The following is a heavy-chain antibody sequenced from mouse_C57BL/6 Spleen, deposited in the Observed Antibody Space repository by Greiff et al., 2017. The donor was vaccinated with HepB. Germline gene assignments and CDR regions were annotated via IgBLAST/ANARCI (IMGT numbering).Heavy chain of an antibody. Sequence: QVQLQQPGAELVRPGSSVKLSCKASGYTFTSYWMHWVKQRPIQGLEWIGNIDPSDSETHYNQKFKDKATLTVDKSSSTAYMQLSSLTSEDSAVYYCARGSGNYYAIDYWGQGTSVTVSS. CDR2: IDPSDSET. CDR3: ARGSGNYYAIDY. V-gene: IGHV1-52*01. J-gene: IGHJ4*01. CDR1: GYTFTSYW.